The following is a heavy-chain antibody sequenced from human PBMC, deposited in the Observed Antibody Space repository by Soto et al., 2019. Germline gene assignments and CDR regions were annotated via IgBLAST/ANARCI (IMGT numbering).Heavy chain of an antibody. CDR1: GGTFSSYT. J-gene: IGHJ4*02. Sequence: QVQLVQSGAEVKKPGSSVKVSCKASGGTFSSYTISWVRQAPGQGLEWMGRIIPILGIANYAQKFQGRVTITADKSTSTAYMELSSLRSEDTAVYYCARDRSVTPKPPASYYFDYWGQGTLVTVSS. CDR3: ARDRSVTPKPPASYYFDY. CDR2: IIPILGIA. D-gene: IGHD4-17*01. V-gene: IGHV1-69*08.